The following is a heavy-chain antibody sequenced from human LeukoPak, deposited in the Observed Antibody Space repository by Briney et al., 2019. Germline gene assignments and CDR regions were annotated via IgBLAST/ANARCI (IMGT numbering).Heavy chain of an antibody. Sequence: ASVKVFCKASGYTFTSYDINWVRQATGQGLEWMGGMNPNSGNTGYAQKLQGRVTITRNTSISTAYMEPSSLTSEDTAVYYCARTPPRGLIDYWGQGALVTVSS. J-gene: IGHJ4*02. CDR3: ARTPPRGLIDY. CDR1: GYTFTSYD. V-gene: IGHV1-8*03. D-gene: IGHD3-16*01. CDR2: MNPNSGNT.